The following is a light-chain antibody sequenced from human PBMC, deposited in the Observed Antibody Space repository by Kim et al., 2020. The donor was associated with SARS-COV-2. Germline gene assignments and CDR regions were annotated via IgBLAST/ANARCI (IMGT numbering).Light chain of an antibody. J-gene: IGKJ5*01. V-gene: IGKV1-33*01. CDR2: DAA. Sequence: ASVGDRVTITCQASEDVSDYFNWYHQKPGEAPKVLIRDAANLESGVPSRFSRGGYGTEFSLTISSVQPEEMGTYYCQQYDAPPFTFGQGTRLEIK. CDR1: EDVSDY. CDR3: QQYDAPPFT.